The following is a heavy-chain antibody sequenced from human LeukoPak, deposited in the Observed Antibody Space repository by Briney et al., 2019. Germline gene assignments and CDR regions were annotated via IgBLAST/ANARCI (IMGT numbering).Heavy chain of an antibody. J-gene: IGHJ6*03. V-gene: IGHV4-61*02. CDR2: IYTSGST. D-gene: IGHD2-2*01. CDR1: GGSISSGSYY. Sequence: PSQTLSLTCTVSGGSISSGSYYWRWIRQPAGKGLEWIGSIYTSGSTNYNPYLKCRVTISVDTSKNQFALKLSSVTAADTAVYYCASCDCSSTSCYPNYYYHYMDVWGKGTTVTVSS. CDR3: ASCDCSSTSCYPNYYYHYMDV.